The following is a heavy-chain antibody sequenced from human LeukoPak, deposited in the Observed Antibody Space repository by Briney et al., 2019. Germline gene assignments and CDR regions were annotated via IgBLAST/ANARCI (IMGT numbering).Heavy chain of an antibody. V-gene: IGHV1-46*01. CDR2: IDPSGERA. CDR3: ATLPSFNIVATIP. CDR1: GYTFTTYY. Sequence: GTSVKISCKASGYTFTTYYIHWVRQAPGQGLEWMGIIDPSGERASYARKFRGRVTMTRDAFTSTVYVELNSLRSEDTAVYYCATLPSFNIVATIPWGQGTLVTVSS. J-gene: IGHJ5*02. D-gene: IGHD5-12*01.